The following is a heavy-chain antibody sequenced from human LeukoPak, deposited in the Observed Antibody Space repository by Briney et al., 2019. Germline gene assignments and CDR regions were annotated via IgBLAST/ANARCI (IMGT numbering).Heavy chain of an antibody. V-gene: IGHV4-31*03. Sequence: SETLSLTCTVSGGSISSGGYYWSWIRQHPGKGLEWIGYIYYSGSTYYNPSLKSRVTISVDTSKNQFSLKLSSVTAADTAVYYRARVSYYYDSEDFQHWGQGTLVTVSS. CDR2: IYYSGST. J-gene: IGHJ1*01. CDR1: GGSISSGGYY. CDR3: ARVSYYYDSEDFQH. D-gene: IGHD3-22*01.